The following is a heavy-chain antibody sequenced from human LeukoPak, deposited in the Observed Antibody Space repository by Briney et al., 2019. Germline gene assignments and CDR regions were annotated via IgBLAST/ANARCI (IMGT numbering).Heavy chain of an antibody. CDR2: ISSSSSYI. CDR1: GFTFSSYS. D-gene: IGHD3-3*01. J-gene: IGHJ6*03. V-gene: IGHV3-21*01. Sequence: PGGSLRLSCAASGFTFSSYSMNWVRQAPGKGLAWVSSISSSSSYIYYADSVKGRFTISRDNAKNSLYLQMNSLRAEDTAVYYCARVLGDDFWSGYYSSYYYYMDVWGKGTTVTVSS. CDR3: ARVLGDDFWSGYYSSYYYYMDV.